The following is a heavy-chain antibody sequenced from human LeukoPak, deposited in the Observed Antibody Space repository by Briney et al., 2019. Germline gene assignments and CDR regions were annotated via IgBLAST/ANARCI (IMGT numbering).Heavy chain of an antibody. V-gene: IGHV4-59*01. CDR1: GGSISSYY. Sequence: NLSETLSLTCTVSGGSISSYYWSWIRQPPGKGLEWIGYIYYSGSTNYNPSLKSRVTISVDTSKNQFSLKLSSVTAADTAVYYCVRANLGGRGKYNWFDPWGQGTLVTVSS. CDR2: IYYSGST. J-gene: IGHJ5*02. D-gene: IGHD1-26*01. CDR3: VRANLGGRGKYNWFDP.